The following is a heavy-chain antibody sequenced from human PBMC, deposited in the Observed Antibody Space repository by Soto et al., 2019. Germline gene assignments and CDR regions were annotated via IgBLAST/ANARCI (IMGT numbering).Heavy chain of an antibody. CDR2: ITPNSGDT. CDR1: GYIFTGYF. CDR3: VRWGYGSNRLEF. V-gene: IGHV1-2*06. J-gene: IGHJ4*03. D-gene: IGHD4-17*01. Sequence: ASVKVSCKTSGYIFTGYFIHWVRQTPGQGLQWMGRITPNSGDTKYGQTFQGRVTFTRDTSTSTAYMELSGLRSDDTALYCSVRWGYGSNRLEFWGQGTLVTVSS.